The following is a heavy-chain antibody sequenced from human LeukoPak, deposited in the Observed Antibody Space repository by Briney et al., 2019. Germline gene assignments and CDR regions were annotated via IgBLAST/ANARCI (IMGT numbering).Heavy chain of an antibody. CDR1: GGSISSGGYS. J-gene: IGHJ4*02. Sequence: PSETLSLTCAVSGGSISSGGYSWSWIRQPPGKGLEWIGYIYHSGSTYYNPSLKSRVTISVDRSKNQFSLKLSSVTAADTAVYYCARSPRVGAYPFDYWGQGTLVTVSS. V-gene: IGHV4-30-2*01. CDR3: ARSPRVGAYPFDY. CDR2: IYHSGST. D-gene: IGHD1-26*01.